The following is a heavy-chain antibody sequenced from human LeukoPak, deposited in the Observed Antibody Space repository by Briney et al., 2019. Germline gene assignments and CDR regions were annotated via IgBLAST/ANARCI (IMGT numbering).Heavy chain of an antibody. CDR3: ARELWFGETYYYYGMDV. CDR2: INPNSGGT. Sequence: ASVKVSCKASGYTFTGYYMHWVRQAPGQGLEWMGWINPNSGGTNYAQKFQGRVTMTRDTFISTAYMELSRLRSDDTAVYYCARELWFGETYYYYGMDVWGQGTTVTVSS. V-gene: IGHV1-2*02. D-gene: IGHD3-10*01. CDR1: GYTFTGYY. J-gene: IGHJ6*02.